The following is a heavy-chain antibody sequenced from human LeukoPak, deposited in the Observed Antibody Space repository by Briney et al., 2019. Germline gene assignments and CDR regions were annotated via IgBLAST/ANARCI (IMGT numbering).Heavy chain of an antibody. CDR1: GFTFSSYA. CDR3: ARVGYCSSISCRAPAEYFQH. Sequence: PGRSLRLSCAASGFTFSSYAMHWVRQVPGKGLEWVAVISSDGSKKNYADSVKGRFTISRDNSKNTLYLQMSSLRAEDTAVYFCARVGYCSSISCRAPAEYFQHWGQGTLVTVSP. J-gene: IGHJ1*01. V-gene: IGHV3-30*04. D-gene: IGHD2-2*01. CDR2: ISSDGSKK.